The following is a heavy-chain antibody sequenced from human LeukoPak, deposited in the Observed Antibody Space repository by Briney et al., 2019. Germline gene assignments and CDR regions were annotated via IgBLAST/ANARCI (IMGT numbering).Heavy chain of an antibody. CDR2: IYYSGST. CDR1: GGSISSSSYY. CDR3: ARNLDYYYMDV. V-gene: IGHV4-39*07. Sequence: SETLSLTCTVSGGSISSSSYYWGWIRQPPGKGLEWIGSIYYSGSTYYNPSLKSRVTISVDTSKNQFSLKLSSVTAADTAVYYCARNLDYYYMDVWGKGTTVTVSS. J-gene: IGHJ6*03.